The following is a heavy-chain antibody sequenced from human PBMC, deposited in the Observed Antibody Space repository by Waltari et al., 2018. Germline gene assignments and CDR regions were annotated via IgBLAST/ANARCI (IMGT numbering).Heavy chain of an antibody. CDR2: IYHSGST. J-gene: IGHJ4*02. V-gene: IGHV4-4*02. Sequence: QVQLQESGPGLVKPSGTLSLTCAVSGGALSSSNWWSWGRQPPGKGLEWIGEIYHSGSTNYNPSLKSRVTISVDKSKNQFSLKLSSVTAADTAVYYCARSQEAVAGTIGYWGQGTLVTVSS. CDR1: GGALSSSNW. CDR3: ARSQEAVAGTIGY. D-gene: IGHD6-19*01.